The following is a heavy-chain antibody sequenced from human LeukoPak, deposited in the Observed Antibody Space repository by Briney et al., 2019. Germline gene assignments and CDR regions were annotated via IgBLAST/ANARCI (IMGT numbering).Heavy chain of an antibody. CDR2: IYYSGST. V-gene: IGHV4-59*12. Sequence: SETLSLTCTVSGGSISSYYWSWIRQPPGKGLEWIGYIYYSGSTNYNPSLKSRATISVDTSKNQFSLKLSSVTAADTAVYYRARDYGTYDSSGYYFNWFDPWGQGTLVAVSS. D-gene: IGHD3-22*01. CDR1: GGSISSYY. CDR3: ARDYGTYDSSGYYFNWFDP. J-gene: IGHJ5*02.